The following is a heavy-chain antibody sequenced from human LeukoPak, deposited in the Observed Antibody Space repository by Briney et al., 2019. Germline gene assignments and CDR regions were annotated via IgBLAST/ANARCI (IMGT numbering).Heavy chain of an antibody. CDR2: MYYSGST. CDR3: ARPYYYDSRIDP. Sequence: SQTLSLTCTVSGGSISSGDYHWSWIRQPPGKGLEWIAYMYYSGSTYYNPSLKSRVTMSADTSKNQLSLKLSSVTAADAAVYYCARPYYYDSRIDPWGQGILVTVSS. V-gene: IGHV4-30-4*01. CDR1: GGSISSGDYH. D-gene: IGHD3-22*01. J-gene: IGHJ5*02.